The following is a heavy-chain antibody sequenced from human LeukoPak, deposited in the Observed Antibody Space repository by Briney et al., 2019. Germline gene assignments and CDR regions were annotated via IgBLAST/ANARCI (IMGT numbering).Heavy chain of an antibody. Sequence: GASVKVSCKVSGYTLTELSMHWVRQAPGKGLEWMGGFDPEDGETIYAQKFQCRVTMTEDTSTDTAYMELSSLRSDDTAVYYCARGRPTTVTSWFDPWGQGTLVTVSS. CDR2: FDPEDGET. D-gene: IGHD4-17*01. V-gene: IGHV1-24*01. CDR3: ARGRPTTVTSWFDP. J-gene: IGHJ5*02. CDR1: GYTLTELS.